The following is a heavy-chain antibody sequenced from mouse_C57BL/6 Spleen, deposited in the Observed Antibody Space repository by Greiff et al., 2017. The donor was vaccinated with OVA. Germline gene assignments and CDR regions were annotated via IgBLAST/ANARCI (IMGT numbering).Heavy chain of an antibody. CDR2: IDPSDSET. D-gene: IGHD1-1*01. Sequence: QVQLQQSGAELVRPGSSVKLSCKASGYTFTSYWMHWVKQRPIQGLEWIGNIDPSDSETHYNQKFKDKATLTVDKSSSTAYMQLSSLTSEDSAVYYCARLGVVATNYFDYWGQGTTLTVSS. J-gene: IGHJ2*01. CDR3: ARLGVVATNYFDY. CDR1: GYTFTSYW. V-gene: IGHV1-52*01.